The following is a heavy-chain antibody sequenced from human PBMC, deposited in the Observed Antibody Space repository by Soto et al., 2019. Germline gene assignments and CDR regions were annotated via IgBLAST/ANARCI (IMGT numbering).Heavy chain of an antibody. V-gene: IGHV3-74*01. D-gene: IGHD6-6*01. CDR1: GFTFGSYW. J-gene: IGHJ4*02. CDR2: INTDGSST. CDR3: ARGETRHGSSSVF. Sequence: EVQLVESGGGLVQPGGSLRLSCAASGFTFGSYWMHWVRQAPGKGLVWVSRINTDGSSTSYADSVKGRFTISRDNAKNTLFLQMNSLTAEDTALYYCARGETRHGSSSVFWGQGTLVTVSS.